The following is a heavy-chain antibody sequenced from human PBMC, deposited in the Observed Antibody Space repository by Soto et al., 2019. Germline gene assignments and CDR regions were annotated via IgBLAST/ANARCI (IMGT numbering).Heavy chain of an antibody. CDR1: GGSFSGYY. Sequence: QVQLQQWGAGLLKPSETLSLTCAVYGGSFSGYYWSWIRQPPGKGLEWIGEINHSGSTNYNPSLKGRVTISVDTSKNQFSLKLSSVTAADTAVYYCARGPTDRYYYGSGRRFDYWGQGTLVTVSS. CDR3: ARGPTDRYYYGSGRRFDY. CDR2: INHSGST. V-gene: IGHV4-34*01. D-gene: IGHD3-10*01. J-gene: IGHJ4*02.